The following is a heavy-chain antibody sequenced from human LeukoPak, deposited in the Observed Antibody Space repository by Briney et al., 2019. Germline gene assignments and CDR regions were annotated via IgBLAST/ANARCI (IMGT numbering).Heavy chain of an antibody. D-gene: IGHD3-22*01. CDR3: ARGYYYDTSGPEFDY. CDR2: IYYSGST. J-gene: IGHJ4*02. V-gene: IGHV4-39*07. Sequence: PSETLSLTCTVSGGSISSSSYYRGWIRQPPGKGLEWIGSIYYSGSTYYNPSLKSRVTISVDTSKNQFSLKLSSVTAADTAVYYCARGYYYDTSGPEFDYWGQGTLVTVSS. CDR1: GGSISSSSYY.